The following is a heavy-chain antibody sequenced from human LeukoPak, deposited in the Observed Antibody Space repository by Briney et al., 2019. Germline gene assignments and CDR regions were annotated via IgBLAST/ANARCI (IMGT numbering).Heavy chain of an antibody. D-gene: IGHD3-22*01. CDR1: GGSIGSYY. CDR3: ARDLLVRANYYDSSGYYLYYYYMDV. Sequence: PSETLSLTCTVSGGSIGSYYWSWIRQPAGKGLEWIGRIYTSGSTNYNPSLKSRVTMSVDTSKNQFSLKLSSVTAADTAVYYCARDLLVRANYYDSSGYYLYYYYMDVWGKGTTVTVSS. J-gene: IGHJ6*03. V-gene: IGHV4-4*07. CDR2: IYTSGST.